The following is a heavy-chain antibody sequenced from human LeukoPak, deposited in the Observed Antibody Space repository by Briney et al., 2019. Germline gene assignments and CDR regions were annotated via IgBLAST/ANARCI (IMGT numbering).Heavy chain of an antibody. D-gene: IGHD6-19*01. J-gene: IGHJ4*02. CDR2: IKQDGSEK. CDR1: GFTFSSHW. V-gene: IGHV3-7*03. Sequence: GGSLRLSCAASGFTFSSHWMNWVRQAPGKGLEWVANIKQDGSEKYYVDSVKGRFTISRDNAKNSLYLQMNSLRAEDTAVYYCARVAQWLHNFDYWGQGTLVTVSS. CDR3: ARVAQWLHNFDY.